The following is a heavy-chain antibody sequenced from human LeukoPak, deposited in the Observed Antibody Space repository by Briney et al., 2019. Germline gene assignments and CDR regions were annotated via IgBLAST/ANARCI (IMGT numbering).Heavy chain of an antibody. D-gene: IGHD3-3*01. J-gene: IGHJ4*02. Sequence: SQTLSLTCTVSGGSISSGGYYWSWIRQPPGKGLEWIGYIYHSGSTYYNPSLKSRVTISVDRSKNQFSLKLSSVTAADTAVYYCARSSSLVRSGPYDYWGQGTLVTVSS. V-gene: IGHV4-30-2*01. CDR2: IYHSGST. CDR3: ARSSSLVRSGPYDY. CDR1: GGSISSGGYY.